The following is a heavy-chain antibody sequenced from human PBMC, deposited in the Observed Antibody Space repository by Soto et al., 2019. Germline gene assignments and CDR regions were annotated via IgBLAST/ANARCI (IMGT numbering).Heavy chain of an antibody. J-gene: IGHJ4*02. CDR3: AKGSYSGVYSDFDY. CDR2: ISYDGTKK. CDR1: GFSFSSYD. V-gene: IGHV3-30*18. D-gene: IGHD1-26*01. Sequence: GGSLRLSCAASGFSFSSYDMYWVRQAPGKWLEWVAAISYDGTKKYYADSVKGRFTLSRDNSKNTLYLQMNSLRAGDTAVYYCAKGSYSGVYSDFDYWGQGSLVTVSS.